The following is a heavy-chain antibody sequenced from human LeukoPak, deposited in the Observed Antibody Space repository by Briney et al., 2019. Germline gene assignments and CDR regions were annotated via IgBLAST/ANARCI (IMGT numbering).Heavy chain of an antibody. D-gene: IGHD3-3*01. CDR3: ATGLSITIFGVGPPDY. J-gene: IGHJ4*02. V-gene: IGHV1-24*01. CDR2: FDPEDGET. CDR1: GYTLTELS. Sequence: ASVKVSCKVSGYTLTELSMHWVRQAPGKGLEWVGGFDPEDGETIYAQKFQGRVTMTEDTSTDTAYMELSRLRSEDTAVYYCATGLSITIFGVGPPDYWGQGTLVTVSS.